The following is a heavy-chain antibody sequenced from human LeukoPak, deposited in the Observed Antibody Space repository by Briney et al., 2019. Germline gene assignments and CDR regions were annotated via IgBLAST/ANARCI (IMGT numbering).Heavy chain of an antibody. D-gene: IGHD2-15*01. Sequence: PSETLSLTCTVSGGSISSYYWSWIRQPPGKGLEWIGYIYYSGSTNYNPSLKSRVIISVDTSKNQFSLKLSSVTAADTAVYYCAGNVVVAAFQDNYFDYWGQGTLVTVSS. V-gene: IGHV4-59*01. CDR1: GGSISSYY. CDR2: IYYSGST. J-gene: IGHJ4*02. CDR3: AGNVVVAAFQDNYFDY.